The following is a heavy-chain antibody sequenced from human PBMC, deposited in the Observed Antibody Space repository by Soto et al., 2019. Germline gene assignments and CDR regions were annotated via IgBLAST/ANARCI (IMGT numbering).Heavy chain of an antibody. CDR3: ARDLFYDYVWGAD. Sequence: KTSETLSLTCAVSGVSISSTNWWTWVRQPPGKGLEWIGEISHSGSTHYNPSLRSRLTISLDKSNNQFSLKLTSVTAADTALYYCARDLFYDYVWGADWGQGTLVTVSS. CDR2: ISHSGST. D-gene: IGHD3-16*01. V-gene: IGHV4-4*02. J-gene: IGHJ4*02. CDR1: GVSISSTNW.